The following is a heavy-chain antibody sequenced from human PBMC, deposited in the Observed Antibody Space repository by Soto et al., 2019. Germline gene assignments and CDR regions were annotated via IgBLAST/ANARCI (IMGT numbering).Heavy chain of an antibody. V-gene: IGHV1-69*02. CDR2: IIPILGIA. CDR3: ARSVVVAAMNWFDP. Sequence: SVNGSCKASGGTFSSYTMSWVRQAPGQGLEWMGRIIPILGIANYAQKFQGRVTITADKSTSTAYMELSSLRSEDAAVYYCARSVVVAAMNWFDPWGQGTLVTVSS. J-gene: IGHJ5*02. CDR1: GGTFSSYT. D-gene: IGHD2-15*01.